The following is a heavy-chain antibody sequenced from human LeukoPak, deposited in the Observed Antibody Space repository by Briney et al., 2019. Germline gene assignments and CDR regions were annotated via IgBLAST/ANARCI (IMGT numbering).Heavy chain of an antibody. Sequence: GASVKVSRKASGGSFSSYGFSWVRQAPGQGLEWMGGIMPTFDTANYAQKFQGRVTITMDESTSTSYMELRSLRSEDTAVYYCATFYSSGYYYVYWGQGTLVTVSS. J-gene: IGHJ4*02. CDR2: IMPTFDTA. CDR3: ATFYSSGYYYVY. V-gene: IGHV1-69*05. CDR1: GGSFSSYG. D-gene: IGHD3-22*01.